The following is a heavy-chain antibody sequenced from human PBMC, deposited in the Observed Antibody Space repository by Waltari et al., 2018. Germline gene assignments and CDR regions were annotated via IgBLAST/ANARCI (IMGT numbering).Heavy chain of an antibody. D-gene: IGHD1-1*01. V-gene: IGHV4-39*01. CDR1: GGPITSNRHS. CDR2: MSYSGAT. Sequence: QLQLQESGPGLVKPSETLSLTCSVSGGPITSNRHSWVWIRQAPAQGLEWIGTMSYSGATYSSPSLNSRVTISRDTSKNQLSLKLASMTAADTAVYYCATYLGASLGTAAFDVWGQGTMVTVSS. CDR3: ATYLGASLGTAAFDV. J-gene: IGHJ3*01.